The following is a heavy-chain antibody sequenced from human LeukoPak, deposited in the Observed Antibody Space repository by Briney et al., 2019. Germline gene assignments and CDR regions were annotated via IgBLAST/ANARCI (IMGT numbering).Heavy chain of an antibody. CDR3: AELGITMIGGV. CDR2: IGSSGDIT. J-gene: IGHJ6*04. V-gene: IGHV3-23*01. Sequence: GGSLRLSCAASGFTFSSYAMSWVRQAPGMGLEWDSSIGSSGDITYYADSVKGRFTISRDNAKNSLYLQMNGLRAEDTAVYYCAELGITMIGGVWGKGTTVTISS. D-gene: IGHD3-10*02. CDR1: GFTFSSYA.